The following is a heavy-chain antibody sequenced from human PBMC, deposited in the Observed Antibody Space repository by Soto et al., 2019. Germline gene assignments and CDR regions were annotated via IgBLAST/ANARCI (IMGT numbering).Heavy chain of an antibody. CDR1: GGSFSGYY. CDR3: AGDKLAGLFAC. Sequence: QAQLQQWGAGLLKPSETLSLTCAVYGGSFSGYYWTWIRQPPGRGLEWIGEINHSGSTKYNPALKSRVTISVDTSKYQLSLKLTSVTAAATAGYSCAGDKLAGLFACWGQGTRVTVSS. D-gene: IGHD2-21*01. CDR2: INHSGST. V-gene: IGHV4-34*01. J-gene: IGHJ4*02.